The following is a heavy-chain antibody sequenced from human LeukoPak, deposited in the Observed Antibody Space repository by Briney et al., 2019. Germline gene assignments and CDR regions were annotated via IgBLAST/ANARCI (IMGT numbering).Heavy chain of an antibody. D-gene: IGHD5-24*01. V-gene: IGHV1-2*02. CDR2: INSNNGDT. Sequence: ASVKFSCKASGYIFTGYYLHWVRQAPGQGLEWVGGINSNNGDTHYAQNFQGRVTMTRDTSISTAYMELSRLGSDDTAVYYCARDGDGYNLDWGQGTLVTVSS. J-gene: IGHJ4*02. CDR1: GYIFTGYY. CDR3: ARDGDGYNLD.